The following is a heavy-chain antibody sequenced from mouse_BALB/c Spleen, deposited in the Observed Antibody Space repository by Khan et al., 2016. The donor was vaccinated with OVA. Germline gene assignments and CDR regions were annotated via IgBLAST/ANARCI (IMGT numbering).Heavy chain of an antibody. D-gene: IGHD1-1*01. Sequence: VQLKESGPGLVKPSQSLSLTCTVTGYSITSDYAWNWIRQSPGNKLEWMGFISYSGNTNYNPSLKRRISITRDTTKNQFFLQLNSVTIEDTATYYCARVYGGDFDYWGQGTTRTVAS. J-gene: IGHJ2*01. V-gene: IGHV3-2*02. CDR3: ARVYGGDFDY. CDR2: ISYSGNT. CDR1: GYSITSDYA.